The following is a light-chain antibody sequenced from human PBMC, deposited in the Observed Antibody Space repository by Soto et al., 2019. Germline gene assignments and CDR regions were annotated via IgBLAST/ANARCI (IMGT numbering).Light chain of an antibody. J-gene: IGKJ1*01. CDR3: QQYGTSPQT. Sequence: EIVLTQSPGTLSLSPGERATLSCRASQSVTSNYLAWYQQKPGQAPGLLIYDTSTRASGVPDRFSGSGSGTEFTVTISRLEPEDFAVYYCQQYGTSPQTFGQGTK. V-gene: IGKV3-20*01. CDR1: QSVTSNY. CDR2: DTS.